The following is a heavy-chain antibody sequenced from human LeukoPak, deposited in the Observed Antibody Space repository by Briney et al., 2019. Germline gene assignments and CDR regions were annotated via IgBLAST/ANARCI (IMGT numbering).Heavy chain of an antibody. D-gene: IGHD2-15*01. CDR2: MKLDGSEE. CDR3: ARWARYCSSGSCYLWFDP. Sequence: PGGSLRLSCAASGFTFSSYGMSWVRQAPGKGLEWVANMKLDGSEEYYVDSVKGRFTISSDDAKTSLYLQMNSLRVDDTAVYYCARWARYCSSGSCYLWFDPWGQGTLVTVSS. V-gene: IGHV3-7*01. CDR1: GFTFSSYG. J-gene: IGHJ5*02.